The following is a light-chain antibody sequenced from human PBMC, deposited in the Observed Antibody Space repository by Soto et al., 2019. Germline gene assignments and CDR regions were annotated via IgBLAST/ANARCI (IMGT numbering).Light chain of an antibody. J-gene: IGLJ3*02. Sequence: QSVLTQPPSASGTPGQRVTISCSGSSSNIGSNYVYWYRQLPGTAPNVLIYRNDERPSGVPDRFSGSKSGSSASLAISGLRSEDEADYYCSAWDDSLSGPVFGRGTMVTVL. CDR2: RND. CDR1: SSNIGSNY. V-gene: IGLV1-47*01. CDR3: SAWDDSLSGPV.